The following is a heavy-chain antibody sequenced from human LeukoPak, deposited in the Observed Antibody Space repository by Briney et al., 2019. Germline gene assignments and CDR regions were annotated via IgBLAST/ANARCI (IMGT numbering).Heavy chain of an antibody. CDR2: IYDSGN. J-gene: IGHJ4*02. CDR3: ARHQYNYGAWFFDY. CDR1: GGSITSYY. D-gene: IGHD5-18*01. Sequence: SETLSLTCTGSGGSITSYYWSWTRQPPGKGLEWIGYIYDSGNYYNPSLKSRVTISIDTSKNQFSLNLNSVTAADTAVYYCARHQYNYGAWFFDYWGQGTLVTVSS. V-gene: IGHV4-59*08.